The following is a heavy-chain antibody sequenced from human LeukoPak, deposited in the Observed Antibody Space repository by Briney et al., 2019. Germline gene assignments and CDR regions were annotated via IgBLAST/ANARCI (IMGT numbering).Heavy chain of an antibody. J-gene: IGHJ4*02. CDR3: ARDRGVRGVIDY. CDR1: GFTFCSYA. Sequence: GGSLRLSCAASGFTFCSYAMHWVRQAPGKGLEWVAVISYDGSNKYYADSVKGRFTISRDNSKNTLYLQMNSLRAEDTAVYYCARDRGVRGVIDYWGQGTLVTVSS. V-gene: IGHV3-30-3*01. D-gene: IGHD3-10*01. CDR2: ISYDGSNK.